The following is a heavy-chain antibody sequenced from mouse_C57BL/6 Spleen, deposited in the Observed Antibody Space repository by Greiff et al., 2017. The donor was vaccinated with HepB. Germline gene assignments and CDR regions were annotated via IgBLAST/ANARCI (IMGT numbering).Heavy chain of an antibody. Sequence: EVQVVESGEGLVKPGGSLKLSCAASGFTFSSYAMSWVRQTPEKRLEWVAYISSGGDYIYYADTVKGRFTISRDNARNTLYLQMSSLKSEDTAMYYCTRGYDDYAMDYWGQGTSVTVSS. CDR2: ISSGGDYI. CDR1: GFTFSSYA. D-gene: IGHD2-12*01. V-gene: IGHV5-9-1*02. CDR3: TRGYDDYAMDY. J-gene: IGHJ4*01.